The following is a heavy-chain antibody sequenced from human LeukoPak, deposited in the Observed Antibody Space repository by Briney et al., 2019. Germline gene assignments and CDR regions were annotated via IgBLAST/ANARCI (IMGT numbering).Heavy chain of an antibody. D-gene: IGHD3-22*01. J-gene: IGHJ4*02. CDR3: SRDLYYDSSGYFDY. CDR1: GFTFGDYA. Sequence: GGSLRLSCTASGFTFGDYAMSWVRQAPGKGLEWVGFIRSKVYGGTTEYAASVKGRFTISRDDSKSIAYLQMNSLKTEDTAVYYCSRDLYYDSSGYFDYWGQGTLVTASS. CDR2: IRSKVYGGTT. V-gene: IGHV3-49*04.